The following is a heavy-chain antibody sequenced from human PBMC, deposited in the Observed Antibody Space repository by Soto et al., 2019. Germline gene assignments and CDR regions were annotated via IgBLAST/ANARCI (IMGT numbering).Heavy chain of an antibody. Sequence: QVQLQESGPGLVKPSESLSLTCAVSGDSISSYYCMWIRQPPGKGLESIGYLYYGRSANYNPSLKSRVTLSVDTSTNQCSLTLSSMTAADTAVYYCTLRSMAVVPEYWGQGTLVTVSS. J-gene: IGHJ4*02. CDR2: LYYGRSA. V-gene: IGHV4-59*01. D-gene: IGHD3-22*01. CDR3: TLRSMAVVPEY. CDR1: GDSISSYY.